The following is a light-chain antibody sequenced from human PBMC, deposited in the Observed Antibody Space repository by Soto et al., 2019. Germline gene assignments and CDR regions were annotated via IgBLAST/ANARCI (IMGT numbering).Light chain of an antibody. V-gene: IGKV3-15*01. J-gene: IGKJ4*01. CDR1: QSVSNN. CDR2: GAS. CDR3: QQYNNWLLT. Sequence: EVVMTQSPATLSVSPGEGVTLSCRASQSVSNNLAWYQQKPGQTPKVLIYGASTRATGIPARFSGSGSGADFTLTISSLQSEDFAVYYCQQYNNWLLTFGGGTKVDIK.